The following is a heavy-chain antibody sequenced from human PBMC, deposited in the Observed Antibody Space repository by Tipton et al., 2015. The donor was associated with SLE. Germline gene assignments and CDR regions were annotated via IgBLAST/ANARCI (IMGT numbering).Heavy chain of an antibody. Sequence: LRLSCTVSGGSISSYYWSWIRQPPGKGLEWIGYIYYSGSTNYNPSLKSRVTISVDTSKNQFSLKLSSVTAADTAVYYCARSIGGSARAIAFDIWGQGTMVTVSS. V-gene: IGHV4-59*08. CDR3: ARSIGGSARAIAFDI. J-gene: IGHJ3*02. CDR1: GGSISSYY. D-gene: IGHD1-26*01. CDR2: IYYSGST.